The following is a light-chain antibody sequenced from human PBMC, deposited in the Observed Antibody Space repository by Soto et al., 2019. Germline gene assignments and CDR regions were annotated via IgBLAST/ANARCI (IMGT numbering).Light chain of an antibody. V-gene: IGLV2-11*01. J-gene: IGLJ2*01. CDR2: DVS. CDR3: CSYAGSFNMI. CDR1: SSEVGGYNY. Sequence: QSGLTQPPSVSGSLGQSGTISCTGISSEVGGYNYVSWYQQHPNKAPKLMIYDVSKRPSGVPDRFSGSKSGNTAALTISGLQADDEADYHCCSYAGSFNMIFGGGTKVTVL.